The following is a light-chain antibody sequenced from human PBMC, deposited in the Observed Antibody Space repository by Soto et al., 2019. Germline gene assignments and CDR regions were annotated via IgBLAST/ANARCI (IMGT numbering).Light chain of an antibody. CDR1: SSDVGGYNY. J-gene: IGLJ1*01. Sequence: AVAQPPSASGSPGQSVAISCSGTSSDVGGYNYVSWYQQHPGKAPKLMIYEVNKRPSGVPDRFSGSKSGNTASLTVSGLQAEDEADYYCSSYAGSSNVFGTGTKVTVL. V-gene: IGLV2-8*01. CDR3: SSYAGSSNV. CDR2: EVN.